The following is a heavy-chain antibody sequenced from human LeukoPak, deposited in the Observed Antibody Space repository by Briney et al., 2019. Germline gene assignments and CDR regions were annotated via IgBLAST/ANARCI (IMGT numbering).Heavy chain of an antibody. V-gene: IGHV1-46*01. Sequence: ASVKVSCKASGYTFTSYFLHWVRQAPGQGLEWLGIINPTSGSTTYAQKFLGRVTVTRDRSTSTVYMELNSLRSEDTAVYYCARDGGYSSGYYWGLYWGQGTLVTVSS. CDR3: ARDGGYSSGYYWGLY. D-gene: IGHD6-19*01. CDR2: INPTSGST. J-gene: IGHJ4*02. CDR1: GYTFTSYF.